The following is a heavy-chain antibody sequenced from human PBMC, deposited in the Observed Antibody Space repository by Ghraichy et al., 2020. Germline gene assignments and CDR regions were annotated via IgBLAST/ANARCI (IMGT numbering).Heavy chain of an antibody. CDR1: GGTFSSYA. J-gene: IGHJ3*02. D-gene: IGHD3-9*01. V-gene: IGHV1-69*13. Sequence: SVKVSCKASGGTFSSYAISWVRQAPGQGLEWMGGIIPIFGTANYAQKFQGRVTITADESTSTAYMELSSLRSEDTAVYYCARPLRSYDILTGRPSRIGAFDIWGQGTMVTVSS. CDR2: IIPIFGTA. CDR3: ARPLRSYDILTGRPSRIGAFDI.